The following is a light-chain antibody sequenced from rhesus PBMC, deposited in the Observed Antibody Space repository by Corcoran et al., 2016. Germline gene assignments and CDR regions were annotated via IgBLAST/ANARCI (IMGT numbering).Light chain of an antibody. CDR1: ENVNHS. J-gene: IGKJ1*01. CDR3: QQSYSTPLT. V-gene: IGKV1-74*01. Sequence: DIQMTQSPSSLSASVGDRVTITCRASENVNHSLHCYQQNPGKAPKILIYQASTVESGVPSRFSGSGSRTDYTFTLSSLESEFVSTYYCQQSYSTPLTFGQGTKVEIK. CDR2: QAS.